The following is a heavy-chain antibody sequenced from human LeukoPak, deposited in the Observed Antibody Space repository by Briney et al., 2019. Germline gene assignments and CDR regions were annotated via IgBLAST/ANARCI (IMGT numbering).Heavy chain of an antibody. CDR2: IIPIFGTA. CDR3: ARFPMVRGVITTRSQSGDWFDP. V-gene: IGHV1-69*05. Sequence: SVKVSCKASGGTFSSYAISWVRQAPGQGLEWMGGIIPIFGTANYAQKFQGRVTITTDESTSTAYMELSSLRSEDTAVYYCARFPMVRGVITTRSQSGDWFDPWGQGTLVTVSS. CDR1: GGTFSSYA. J-gene: IGHJ5*02. D-gene: IGHD3-10*01.